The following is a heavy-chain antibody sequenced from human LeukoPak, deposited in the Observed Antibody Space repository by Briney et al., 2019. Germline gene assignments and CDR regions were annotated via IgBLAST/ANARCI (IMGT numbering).Heavy chain of an antibody. V-gene: IGHV3-23*01. D-gene: IGHD2-21*02. CDR1: GFIFSNYA. Sequence: GGSLRLSCAASGFIFSNYAMSWVRQAPGKGLEWVSTISGTGTTTYYADSVRGRFTTSRATSENTVYLQMNSLRTDDTALYYCAKIPGGRAYCAGDCYSFDCWGLGTLVTVSS. J-gene: IGHJ4*02. CDR2: ISGTGTTT. CDR3: AKIPGGRAYCAGDCYSFDC.